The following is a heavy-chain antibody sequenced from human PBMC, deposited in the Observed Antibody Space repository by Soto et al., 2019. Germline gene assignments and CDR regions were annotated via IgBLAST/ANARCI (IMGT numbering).Heavy chain of an antibody. D-gene: IGHD1-26*01. J-gene: IGHJ4*02. CDR1: GHTLTWFS. V-gene: IGHV1-24*01. Sequence: ASVXVSFKVSGHTLTWFSIQLLRQAPGKGLGWMGGFDTEGGEAIYAQKWHGRVTVTEDTVTDTAYMELSGLKSDETAVYYCATHTKLRGAMTTQIKFELWGQPTPVNV. CDR2: FDTEGGEA. CDR3: ATHTKLRGAMTTQIKFEL.